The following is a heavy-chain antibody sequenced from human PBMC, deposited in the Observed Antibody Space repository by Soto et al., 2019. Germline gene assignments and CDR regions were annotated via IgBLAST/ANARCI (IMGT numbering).Heavy chain of an antibody. Sequence: EVQLVESGGGLVKPGGSLRLPCAASGFTFSNAWMNWVRQAPGKGLEWVGRIKSKTDGGTPDYAAPLKGRFTISRDDSKNTLYLQTNSLKTEDTAVYYCTTSGAIVYGDSTRPHFDYWGQGTLVTVSS. D-gene: IGHD4-17*01. J-gene: IGHJ4*02. CDR1: GFTFSNAW. CDR2: IKSKTDGGTP. V-gene: IGHV3-15*07. CDR3: TTSGAIVYGDSTRPHFDY.